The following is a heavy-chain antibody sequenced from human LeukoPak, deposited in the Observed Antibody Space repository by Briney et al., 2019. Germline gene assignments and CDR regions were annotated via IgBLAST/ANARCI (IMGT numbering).Heavy chain of an antibody. CDR2: IYSGGSI. J-gene: IGHJ3*02. Sequence: GGSLRLSCAASGFTVSSNYMSWVRQAPGKGLEWVSIIYSGGSIYYADSVKGRFTISRDNSKNTLYLQMNSLRAEDTAVYYCARYLRTPDVAFDIWGQGTMVTVSS. D-gene: IGHD4-23*01. CDR3: ARYLRTPDVAFDI. CDR1: GFTVSSNY. V-gene: IGHV3-66*01.